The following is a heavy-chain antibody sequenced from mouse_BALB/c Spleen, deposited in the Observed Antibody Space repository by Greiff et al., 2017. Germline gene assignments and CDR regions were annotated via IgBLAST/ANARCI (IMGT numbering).Heavy chain of an antibody. Sequence: VKLQESGAELVKPGASVKLSCKASGYTFTSYYMYWVKQRPGQGLEWIGGINPSNGGTNFNEKFKSKATLTVDKSSSTAYMQLSSLTSEDSAVYYCTREYYYAMDYWGQGTSVTVSS. CDR1: GYTFTSYY. CDR2: INPSNGGT. CDR3: TREYYYAMDY. J-gene: IGHJ4*01. V-gene: IGHV1S81*02.